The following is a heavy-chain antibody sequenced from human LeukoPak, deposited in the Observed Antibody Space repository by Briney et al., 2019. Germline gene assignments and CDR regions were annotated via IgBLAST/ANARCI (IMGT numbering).Heavy chain of an antibody. CDR3: ARGVVVVAATGRIDY. CDR2: IYTSGST. V-gene: IGHV4-61*02. J-gene: IGHJ4*02. CDR1: GGSISSGTYY. D-gene: IGHD2-15*01. Sequence: SSETLSLTCTVSGGSISSGTYYWNWIRQPAGKGLEWIGRIYTSGSTNYNPSLKSRVTISVDTSKNQFSLKLSSVTAADTAVYYCARGVVVVAATGRIDYWGQGTLVTVSS.